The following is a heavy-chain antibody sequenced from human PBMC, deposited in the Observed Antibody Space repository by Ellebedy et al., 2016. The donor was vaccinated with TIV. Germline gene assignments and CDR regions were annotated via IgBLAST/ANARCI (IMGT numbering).Heavy chain of an antibody. J-gene: IGHJ1*01. CDR2: TSSDGSEE. Sequence: GGSLRLXXAASGFTFSTYPMHWIRQAPGEGLEWVAVTSSDGSEEHYADSVKGRFTISRDNSKNTLYVQLNSLRTEDTAAYYCAREGDRGYFQHWGQGTLVTVSS. CDR1: GFTFSTYP. V-gene: IGHV3-30-3*01. CDR3: AREGDRGYFQH. D-gene: IGHD3-16*01.